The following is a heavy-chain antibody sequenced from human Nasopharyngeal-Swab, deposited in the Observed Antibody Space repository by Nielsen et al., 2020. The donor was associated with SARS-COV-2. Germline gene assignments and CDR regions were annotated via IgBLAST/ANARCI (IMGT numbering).Heavy chain of an antibody. CDR1: GYTFTRYY. V-gene: IGHV1-46*01. D-gene: IGHD6-19*01. J-gene: IGHJ4*02. CDR3: ARGARFAVDYFDY. Sequence: ALVKVSCKASGYTFTRYYMHWVRQAPGQGLEWMGIINPSGGSTSYAQKFQGRVKMTRDTSTSTLYMELSSLRFEDTAVYYCARGARFAVDYFDYWGQGTLVTVSS. CDR2: INPSGGST.